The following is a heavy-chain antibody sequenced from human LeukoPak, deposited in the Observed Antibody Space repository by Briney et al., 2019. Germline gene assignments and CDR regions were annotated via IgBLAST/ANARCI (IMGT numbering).Heavy chain of an antibody. CDR2: IYYSGST. CDR3: ARRTKTTVTKDAFDI. J-gene: IGHJ3*02. D-gene: IGHD4-17*01. CDR1: GGSISSSSYY. Sequence: PSGTLSLTCTVSGGSISSSSYYWGWIRQPPGKGLEWIGSIYYSGSTYYNPSLKSRVTISVDTSKNQFSLKLSSVTAADTAVYYCARRTKTTVTKDAFDIWGQGTMVTVSS. V-gene: IGHV4-39*01.